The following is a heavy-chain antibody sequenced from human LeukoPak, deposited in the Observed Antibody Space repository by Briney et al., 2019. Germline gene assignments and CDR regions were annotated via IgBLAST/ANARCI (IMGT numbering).Heavy chain of an antibody. CDR2: ISGSGGST. CDR3: AKDLMSSSAPFDY. V-gene: IGHV3-23*01. CDR1: GFTFSSYA. Sequence: GESLRLSCAASGFTFSSYAMSWVRQAPGKGLEWVSAISGSGGSTYYADSVKGRFTISRDNSKNTLYLQMNSLRAEDTAVYYCAKDLMSSSAPFDYWGQGTLVTVSS. D-gene: IGHD6-6*01. J-gene: IGHJ4*02.